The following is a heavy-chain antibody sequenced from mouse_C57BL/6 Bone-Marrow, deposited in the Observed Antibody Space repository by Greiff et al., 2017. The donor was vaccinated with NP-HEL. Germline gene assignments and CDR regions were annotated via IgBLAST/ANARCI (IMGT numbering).Heavy chain of an antibody. V-gene: IGHV1-81*01. CDR1: GYTFTSYG. CDR3: ARTPNYDYDWYFDV. CDR2: IYPRSGNT. Sequence: VKLQQSGAELARPGASVKLSCKASGYTFTSYGISWVKQRTGQGLEWIGEIYPRSGNTYYNEKFKGKATLTADKSSSTAYMELRSLTSEDSAVYFCARTPNYDYDWYFDVWGTGTTVTVSS. D-gene: IGHD2-4*01. J-gene: IGHJ1*03.